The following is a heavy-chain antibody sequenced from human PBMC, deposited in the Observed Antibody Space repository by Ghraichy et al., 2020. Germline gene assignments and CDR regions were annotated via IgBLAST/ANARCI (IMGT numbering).Heavy chain of an antibody. CDR3: ARDRRLGDYGDYGGDY. D-gene: IGHD4-17*01. Sequence: SETLSLTCTVSGGSISSSSYYWGWIRQPPGKGLEWIGSIYYSGSTYYNPSLKSRVTISVDTSKNQFSLKLSSVTAADTAVHYCARDRRLGDYGDYGGDYWGQGTLVTVSS. V-gene: IGHV4-39*07. J-gene: IGHJ4*02. CDR1: GGSISSSSYY. CDR2: IYYSGST.